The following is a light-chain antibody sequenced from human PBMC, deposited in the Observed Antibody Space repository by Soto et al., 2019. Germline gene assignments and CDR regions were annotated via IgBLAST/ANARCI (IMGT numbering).Light chain of an antibody. Sequence: EIVMTQSPATPSVSPGERATISCRASQSVSSNLAWYQQKPGQAPRLLIYGASTRATGIPARFSGSGSGTEFTLTISSLQSEDFAVYYCQQYNNWPPTFGQGTKV. V-gene: IGKV3-15*01. CDR1: QSVSSN. J-gene: IGKJ1*01. CDR3: QQYNNWPPT. CDR2: GAS.